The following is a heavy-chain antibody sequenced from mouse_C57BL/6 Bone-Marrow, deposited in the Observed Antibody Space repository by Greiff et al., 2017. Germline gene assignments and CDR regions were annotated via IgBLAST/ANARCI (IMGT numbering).Heavy chain of an antibody. J-gene: IGHJ2*01. V-gene: IGHV1-80*01. CDR1: GYAFSSYW. D-gene: IGHD2-2*01. Sequence: VQLKQSGAELVKPGASVKISCKASGYAFSSYWMNWVKQRPGKGLEWIGQIYPGDGDTNYNGKFKGKATLTADKSSSTAYMQLSSLTSEDSAVYFCAGEGLSGLWLRRRTDYFDYWGRGTALTVSS. CDR2: IYPGDGDT. CDR3: AGEGLSGLWLRRRTDYFDY.